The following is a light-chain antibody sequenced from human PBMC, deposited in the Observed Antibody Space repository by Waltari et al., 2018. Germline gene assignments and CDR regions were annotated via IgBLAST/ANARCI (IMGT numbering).Light chain of an antibody. J-gene: IGKJ1*01. Sequence: DIVLTQTALALPVTPGEPASISCRSSQSLLHRNGYTYLHWYLQKPGQSPRLLIYKVTHRDSGVPDRFSGSRSGTDFTLRISRVEPEDVGVYYCMQSTQDPWTFGQGTKVEIK. CDR2: KVT. CDR3: MQSTQDPWT. V-gene: IGKV2-28*01. CDR1: QSLLHRNGYTY.